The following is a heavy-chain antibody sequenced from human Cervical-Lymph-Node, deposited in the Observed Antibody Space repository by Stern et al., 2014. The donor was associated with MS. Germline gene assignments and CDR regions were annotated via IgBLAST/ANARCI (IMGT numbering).Heavy chain of an antibody. CDR2: VYPGDSYT. CDR3: ARHPYSGDFSYGGGFDY. CDR1: GYSFTTHW. J-gene: IGHJ4*02. V-gene: IGHV5-51*01. D-gene: IGHD1-26*01. Sequence: EVQLVQSGAEVKKSGESLKISCKGSGYSFTTHWIAWVRQTPGKGLEWMGIVYPGDSYTTYSPSFPGQVPLSAAKSINTAYLHWSSLKASDTAMYYCARHPYSGDFSYGGGFDYWGQGTLVTVSS.